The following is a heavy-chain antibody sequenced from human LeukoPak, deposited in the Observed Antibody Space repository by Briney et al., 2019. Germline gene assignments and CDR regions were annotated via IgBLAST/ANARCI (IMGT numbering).Heavy chain of an antibody. CDR2: INHSGST. V-gene: IGHV4-39*07. CDR3: ARGRRGGSSSSTSEYYFDY. J-gene: IGHJ4*02. Sequence: PSETLSLTCTVSGGSISSSSYYWGWIRQPPGKGLEWIGEINHSGSTNYNPSLKSRVTISVDTSKNQFSLKLSSVTAADTAVYYCARGRRGGSSSSTSEYYFDYWGQGTLVTVSS. CDR1: GGSISSSSYY. D-gene: IGHD6-6*01.